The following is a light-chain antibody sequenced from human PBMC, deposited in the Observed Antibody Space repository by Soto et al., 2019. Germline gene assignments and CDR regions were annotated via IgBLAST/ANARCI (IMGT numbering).Light chain of an antibody. CDR1: QGVSSY. CDR2: AAS. J-gene: IGKJ4*01. Sequence: IQLTQSPSSLSASVGDRVTITCRASQGVSSYLAWYQQKPGKAPNLLIYAASTLQSGVPSRFSGSGSGTDFTLTISSLQPEDFATYYCQQLHTFPRGFGGGTKVEI. V-gene: IGKV1-9*01. CDR3: QQLHTFPRG.